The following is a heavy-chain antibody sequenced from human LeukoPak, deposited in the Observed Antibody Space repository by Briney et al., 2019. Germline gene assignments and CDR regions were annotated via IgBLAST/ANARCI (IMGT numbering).Heavy chain of an antibody. CDR3: ARDHEGSSGWYSDY. V-gene: IGHV3-33*08. CDR1: GFTFSSYT. D-gene: IGHD6-19*01. Sequence: GGSLRLSCAASGFTFSSYTMNWVRQAPGKGLEWVAVILFDGNNKYYADSVKGRFTISRDNSKNTLHLQMNSLRAEDTAVYYCARDHEGSSGWYSDYWGQGTLVTVSS. CDR2: ILFDGNNK. J-gene: IGHJ4*02.